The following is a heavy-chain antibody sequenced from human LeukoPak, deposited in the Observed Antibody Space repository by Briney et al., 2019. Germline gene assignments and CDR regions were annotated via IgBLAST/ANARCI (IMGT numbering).Heavy chain of an antibody. J-gene: IGHJ4*02. CDR2: IYTTGST. Sequence: PSETLSLTCTVSGGSITSYYWSWIRQPAGKGLEWIGRIYTTGSTTYNPSLKSRVTMSVDTSKNQFSLKLSSVTAADTAVYYCARAAPYGDYGFDYWGQGTLVTVSS. CDR1: GGSITSYY. D-gene: IGHD4-17*01. V-gene: IGHV4-4*07. CDR3: ARAAPYGDYGFDY.